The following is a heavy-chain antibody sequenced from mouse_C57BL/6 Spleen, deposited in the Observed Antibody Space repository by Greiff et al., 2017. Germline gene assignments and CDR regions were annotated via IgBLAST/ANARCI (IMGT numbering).Heavy chain of an antibody. D-gene: IGHD3-2*02. CDR3: ARAAQATGY. V-gene: IGHV1-69*01. Sequence: VQLQQPGAELVMPGASVKLSCKASGYTFTSYWMHWVKQRPGQGLEWIGEIDPSDSYTNYNQKFKGKSTLTVDKSSSTAYMQLSSLTSEDSAVYYCARAAQATGYWGQGTTLTVSS. CDR1: GYTFTSYW. J-gene: IGHJ2*01. CDR2: IDPSDSYT.